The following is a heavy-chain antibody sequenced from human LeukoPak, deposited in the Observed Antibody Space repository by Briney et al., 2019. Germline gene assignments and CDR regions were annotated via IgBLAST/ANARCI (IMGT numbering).Heavy chain of an antibody. Sequence: PGGSLRLSCAASGVTFSNYAMHWVRQAPGKGLEWVAVISYDGSNQEYADSVKGLFIISRDNSKATLYLQMNLLRTEDTALYYCARERGSGWYYLDYWGQGALVTVSS. CDR3: ARERGSGWYYLDY. CDR1: GVTFSNYA. CDR2: ISYDGSNQ. J-gene: IGHJ4*02. D-gene: IGHD6-19*01. V-gene: IGHV3-30*04.